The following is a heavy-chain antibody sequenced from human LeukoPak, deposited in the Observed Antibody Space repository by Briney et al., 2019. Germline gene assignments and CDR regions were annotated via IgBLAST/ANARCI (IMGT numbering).Heavy chain of an antibody. V-gene: IGHV4-59*01. Sequence: SETLSLTCTVSGGSISSYYWSWIRQPPGKGLEWIGYIYYSGSTNYNPSLKRRVTISVDTSKNQFSLKLSSVTAADTAVYYCARMGYAGSRKTAGGDYWGQGTLVTVSS. D-gene: IGHD2-8*01. CDR3: ARMGYAGSRKTAGGDY. CDR2: IYYSGST. CDR1: GGSISSYY. J-gene: IGHJ4*02.